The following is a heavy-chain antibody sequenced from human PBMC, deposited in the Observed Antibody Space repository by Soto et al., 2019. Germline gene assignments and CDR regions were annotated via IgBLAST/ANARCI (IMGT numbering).Heavy chain of an antibody. J-gene: IGHJ4*02. CDR3: TTVDHPSLSRYYDFWSGYYPPHVHEYYFDY. CDR1: GFTFSNAW. Sequence: EVQLVESGGGLVKPGGSLRLSCAASGFTFSNAWMSWVRQAPGKGLEWVGRIKSKTDGGTTDYAAPVKGRFTISRDDSKNTLYLQMNSLKTEDTAVYYCTTVDHPSLSRYYDFWSGYYPPHVHEYYFDYWGQGTLVTVSS. V-gene: IGHV3-15*01. D-gene: IGHD3-3*01. CDR2: IKSKTDGGTT.